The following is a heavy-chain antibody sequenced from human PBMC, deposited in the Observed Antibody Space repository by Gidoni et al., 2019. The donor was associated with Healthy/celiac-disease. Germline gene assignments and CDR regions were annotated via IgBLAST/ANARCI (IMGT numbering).Heavy chain of an antibody. J-gene: IGHJ3*02. CDR2: ITHSGST. V-gene: IGHV4-34*01. CDR3: ARGSRLGWELLPKAFDI. D-gene: IGHD1-26*01. CDR1: GGSFSGYY. Sequence: VQLQQWGAGLLKPSETLSLTCAVYGGSFSGYYWSWIRQLPGKGLEWIAEITHSGSTNYNPSLKSRVTISVDTSKNQFSLKLSSVTAADTAVYYCARGSRLGWELLPKAFDIWGQGTMVTVSS.